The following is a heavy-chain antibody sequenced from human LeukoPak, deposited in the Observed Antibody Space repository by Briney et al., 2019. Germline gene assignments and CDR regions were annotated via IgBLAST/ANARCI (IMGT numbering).Heavy chain of an antibody. V-gene: IGHV5-51*01. Sequence: GESLKISCKGSGYSFTSYWIGWVRQMPGKGLEWMGIIYPGDSDTRYSPSFQGQVTISADKSISTAYLQWSSLKASDTAMYYCARLVTYYYGSGSVYFDYWGQGTLVTVSS. CDR3: ARLVTYYYGSGSVYFDY. J-gene: IGHJ4*02. CDR2: IYPGDSDT. CDR1: GYSFTSYW. D-gene: IGHD3-10*01.